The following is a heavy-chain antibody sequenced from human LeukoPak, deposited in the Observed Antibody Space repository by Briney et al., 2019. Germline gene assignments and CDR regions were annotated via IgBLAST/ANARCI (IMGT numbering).Heavy chain of an antibody. CDR3: AKADIAAAGTNY. J-gene: IGHJ4*02. V-gene: IGHV3-23*01. CDR2: ISGSGGST. Sequence: GGSLRLSCAASGFTFSSYAMSWVRQAPGKGLEWVSAISGSGGSTYYADSVKGRFTISRDNSKSTLYLQMNSLRAEDTAVYYRAKADIAAAGTNYWGQGTLVTVSS. CDR1: GFTFSSYA. D-gene: IGHD6-13*01.